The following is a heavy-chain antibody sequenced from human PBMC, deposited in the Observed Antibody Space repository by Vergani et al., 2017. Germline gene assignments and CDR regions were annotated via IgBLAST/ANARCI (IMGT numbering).Heavy chain of an antibody. D-gene: IGHD4-17*01. CDR1: GFTFSSYS. CDR3: AKDGRESSDYGYFDY. Sequence: EVQLVESGGGLVKPGESLRLACAASGFTFSSYSMNWVRQTPGKGLEWVASISRSSDYISYADSVKGRFTISRDTSKKTLSLQMRSLRADDTAVYYCAKDGRESSDYGYFDYWGQGTLVTVSS. V-gene: IGHV3-21*01. CDR2: ISRSSDYI. J-gene: IGHJ4*02.